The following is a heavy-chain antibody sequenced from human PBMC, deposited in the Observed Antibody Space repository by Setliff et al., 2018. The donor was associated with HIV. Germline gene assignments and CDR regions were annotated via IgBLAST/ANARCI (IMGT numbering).Heavy chain of an antibody. CDR3: ATVNTIGYNYYGMDV. CDR2: ISTYNGNT. J-gene: IGHJ6*02. CDR1: GDTFTKYG. Sequence: ASVKVSCKASGDTFTKYGISWVRQAPGQGLEWMGWISTYNGNTNYAQKLQGRVTMSTDTSTSTAYMELRSLRSDDTAVYFCATVNTIGYNYYGMDVWGQGTTVTVSS. V-gene: IGHV1-18*01. D-gene: IGHD3-9*01.